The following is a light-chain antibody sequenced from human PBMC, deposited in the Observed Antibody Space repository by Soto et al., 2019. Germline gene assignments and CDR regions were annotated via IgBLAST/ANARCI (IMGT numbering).Light chain of an antibody. CDR1: QGIGND. J-gene: IGKJ4*01. CDR2: AAS. Sequence: ALQMTQSPSSVSASVGDRVTITCRASQGIGNDLAWYQQKPGKAPKLLIYAASTLQSGVPSRFSGNGSGTDFTLTISSLQPGDLASYYCLQDFHFPLSFGGGTKVEIK. V-gene: IGKV1-6*02. CDR3: LQDFHFPLS.